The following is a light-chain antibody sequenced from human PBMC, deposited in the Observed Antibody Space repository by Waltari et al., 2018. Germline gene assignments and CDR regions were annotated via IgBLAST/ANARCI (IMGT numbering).Light chain of an antibody. V-gene: IGKV3-11*01. Sequence: EIVLTQSPATLSLSPGERATLSCRASQCVSSSLGWYQQRPGQAPRLLIYDASSRATGIPARFSGSGSGTDFTLTISSLEPEDFAVYYCQQRSKWPITFGQGTRLEIK. CDR1: QCVSSS. CDR3: QQRSKWPIT. J-gene: IGKJ5*01. CDR2: DAS.